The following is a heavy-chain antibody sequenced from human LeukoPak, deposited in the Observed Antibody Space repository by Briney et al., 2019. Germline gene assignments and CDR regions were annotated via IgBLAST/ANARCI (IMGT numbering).Heavy chain of an antibody. D-gene: IGHD5-18*01. Sequence: GGSLRLSCAAPGLTFGSYAMSWVRQAPGKGLEWVSAISGSGGSTYYADSVKGRFTISRDNAKNSLYLQMNSLRAEDTALYYCAKVQGYSYGYFDYWGQGTLVTVSS. CDR3: AKVQGYSYGYFDY. CDR1: GLTFGSYA. CDR2: ISGSGGST. J-gene: IGHJ4*02. V-gene: IGHV3-23*01.